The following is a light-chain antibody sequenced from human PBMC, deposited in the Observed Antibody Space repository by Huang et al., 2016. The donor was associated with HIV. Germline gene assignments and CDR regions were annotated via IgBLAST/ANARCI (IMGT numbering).Light chain of an antibody. CDR2: DAS. J-gene: IGKJ1*01. CDR1: QSVSSY. Sequence: EIVLTQSPATLSLSPGERATLSCRASQSVSSYLAWYQQKPGQAPRLLINDASISATGIPARFSGSGSGTDFTLTISSLEPEDFAVYYCQQRSNWPKTFGQGTNVEIK. V-gene: IGKV3-11*01. CDR3: QQRSNWPKT.